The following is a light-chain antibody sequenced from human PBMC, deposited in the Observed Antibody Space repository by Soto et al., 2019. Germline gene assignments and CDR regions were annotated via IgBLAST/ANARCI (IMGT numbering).Light chain of an antibody. CDR1: QSVSSY. CDR2: DAS. CDR3: QQRRNWPAT. Sequence: IVLTQSPATLSLSPGERATLSCRASQSVSSYLAWYQQKPGQAPRLLMYDASNRASGIPARFSGSGSGTDFTLIISSLEPEDFPVYYCQQRRNWPATFGGGTNVDIK. V-gene: IGKV3-11*01. J-gene: IGKJ4*01.